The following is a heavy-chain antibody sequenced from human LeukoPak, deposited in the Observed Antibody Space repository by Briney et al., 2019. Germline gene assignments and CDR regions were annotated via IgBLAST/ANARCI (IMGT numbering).Heavy chain of an antibody. CDR3: ARGQQWLVRAFDI. D-gene: IGHD6-19*01. Sequence: PSETLSLTCTVSGGSISSSSYYWSWIRQPPGKGLEWIGEINHGGSTNYNPSLKSRVTISVDTSKNQFSLKLSSVTAADTAVYYCARGQQWLVRAFDIWGQGTMVTVSS. J-gene: IGHJ3*02. V-gene: IGHV4-39*07. CDR2: INHGGST. CDR1: GGSISSSSYY.